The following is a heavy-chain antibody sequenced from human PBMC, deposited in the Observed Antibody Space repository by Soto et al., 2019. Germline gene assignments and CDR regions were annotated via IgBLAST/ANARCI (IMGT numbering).Heavy chain of an antibody. CDR1: GSTPSRYA. J-gene: IGHJ6*01. Sequence: SLRLACAASGSTPSRYAMHWVRQAPGEGLEWVAIMSYEGSNSYFADSVKGRFTISRDYSKNPLYLHMTSLMAEDTAVNYCTTGVNASESYRPPYYPSGMDAWGPGTTVTVSS. CDR2: MSYEGSNS. V-gene: IGHV3-30-3*01. CDR3: TTGVNASESYRPPYYPSGMDA. D-gene: IGHD3-10*01.